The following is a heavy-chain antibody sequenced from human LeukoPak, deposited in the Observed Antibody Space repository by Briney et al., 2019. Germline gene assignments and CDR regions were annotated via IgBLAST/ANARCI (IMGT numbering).Heavy chain of an antibody. CDR3: ARDRLYYYDGSGYPWKMAY. Sequence: SETLSLTCSVSDYSISSGYYWGWIRQPPGKGLEWIGSNYHSGSTYYNPALKNRVTISGDTSKNQFSLKLSSVTAADTAVYYCARDRLYYYDGSGYPWKMAYWGQGTLVTVSS. CDR2: NYHSGST. J-gene: IGHJ4*02. V-gene: IGHV4-38-2*02. D-gene: IGHD3-22*01. CDR1: DYSISSGYY.